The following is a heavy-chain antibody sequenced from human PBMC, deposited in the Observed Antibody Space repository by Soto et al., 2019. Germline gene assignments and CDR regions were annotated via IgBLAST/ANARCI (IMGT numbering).Heavy chain of an antibody. Sequence: ASVKVSCKASGYTFTSYGISWVRQAPGQGLEWMGWISAYNGNTNYAQKLQGRVTMTTDTSTSTAYMELRSLRSDDTAVYYCARAITMVRGVMAFDYWGQGTLVTVSS. CDR3: ARAITMVRGVMAFDY. V-gene: IGHV1-18*01. CDR1: GYTFTSYG. CDR2: ISAYNGNT. J-gene: IGHJ4*02. D-gene: IGHD3-10*01.